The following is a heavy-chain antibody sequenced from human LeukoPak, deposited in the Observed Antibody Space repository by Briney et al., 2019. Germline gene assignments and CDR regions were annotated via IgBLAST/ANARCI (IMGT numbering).Heavy chain of an antibody. Sequence: GGSLRLSCAASGLAFSSYAMNWVRQPPGKGLEWVSTISVASITFYTDSVKGRFTISRDNSRNTVYLQMTSLRAVDTAVYYCADYGVSGVRNNFYWGQGTLVTVSS. D-gene: IGHD3-3*01. CDR3: ADYGVSGVRNNFY. V-gene: IGHV3-23*01. CDR1: GLAFSSYA. J-gene: IGHJ4*02. CDR2: ISVASIT.